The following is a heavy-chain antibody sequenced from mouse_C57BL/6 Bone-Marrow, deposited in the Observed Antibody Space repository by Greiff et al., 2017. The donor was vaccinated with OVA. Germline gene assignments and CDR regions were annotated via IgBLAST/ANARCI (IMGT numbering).Heavy chain of an antibody. Sequence: EVQLVESVAELVRPGASVKLSCTASGFNIKNTYMHWVKQRPEQGLEWIGRIDPANDNTKYAPKFQGKATMTADTSSNTAYLQHSSLSSEDTAVYCCARRNFDSSCNAMDYWGQGTSVTVSA. CDR2: IDPANDNT. V-gene: IGHV14-3*01. CDR1: GFNIKNTY. CDR3: ARRNFDSSCNAMDY. J-gene: IGHJ4*01. D-gene: IGHD1-1*01.